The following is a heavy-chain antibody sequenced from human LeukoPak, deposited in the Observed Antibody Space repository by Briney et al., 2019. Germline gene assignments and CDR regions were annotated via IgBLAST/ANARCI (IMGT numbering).Heavy chain of an antibody. Sequence: ASVKVSCKVSGYTLTELSMHWVRQAPGKGLEWMGGFDPEDVETIYAQKFQGRVTMTEDTSTDTAYMELSSLRSEDTAVYYCATKLPNYYDSSGYYYVSWFDPWGQGTLVTVSS. CDR3: ATKLPNYYDSSGYYYVSWFDP. CDR1: GYTLTELS. V-gene: IGHV1-24*01. CDR2: FDPEDVET. D-gene: IGHD3-22*01. J-gene: IGHJ5*02.